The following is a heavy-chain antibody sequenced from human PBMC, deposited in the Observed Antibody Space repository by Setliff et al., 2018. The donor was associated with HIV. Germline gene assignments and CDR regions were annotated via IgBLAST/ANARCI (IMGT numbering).Heavy chain of an antibody. Sequence: GGSLRLSCAASGFPFDQYAMHWVRQVPGKGLEWVSGISWNSGTIAYADSVKGRFTISRDNSKNTLYLQMNSLRAEDTAVYYCAKEQVPAAIQFHYYYMDVWGKGTTVTVSS. D-gene: IGHD2-2*01. J-gene: IGHJ6*03. CDR2: ISWNSGTI. V-gene: IGHV3-9*01. CDR1: GFPFDQYA. CDR3: AKEQVPAAIQFHYYYMDV.